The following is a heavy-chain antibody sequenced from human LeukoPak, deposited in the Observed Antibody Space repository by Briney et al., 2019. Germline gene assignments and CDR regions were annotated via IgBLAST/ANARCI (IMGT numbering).Heavy chain of an antibody. J-gene: IGHJ4*02. Sequence: SQTLSLTCTVSGGSISSGGYYWSWIRQHPGKGLEWIGYIYYSGSTYYNLSLKSRVTISVDTSKNQFSLKLSSVTAADTAVYYCARGRGYYDSSGYYLDYWGQGTLVTVSS. D-gene: IGHD3-22*01. V-gene: IGHV4-31*03. CDR3: ARGRGYYDSSGYYLDY. CDR2: IYYSGST. CDR1: GGSISSGGYY.